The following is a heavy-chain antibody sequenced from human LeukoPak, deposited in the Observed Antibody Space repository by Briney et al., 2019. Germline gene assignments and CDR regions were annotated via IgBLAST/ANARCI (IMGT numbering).Heavy chain of an antibody. J-gene: IGHJ5*02. D-gene: IGHD6-19*01. CDR2: INHSGST. CDR1: GGSFSGYY. CDR3: ARGRKQWLERNNWFDP. V-gene: IGHV4-34*01. Sequence: SETLSLTCAVYGGSFSGYYWSWIRQPPGKGLEWIGEINHSGSTNYNPSLKSRVTISVDTSKNQFSLKLSSVTAADTAVYYCARGRKQWLERNNWFDPWGQGNLVTVSS.